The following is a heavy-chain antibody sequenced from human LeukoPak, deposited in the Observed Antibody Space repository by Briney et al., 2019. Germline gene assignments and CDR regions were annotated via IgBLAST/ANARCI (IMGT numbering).Heavy chain of an antibody. CDR3: APSSPGFDY. Sequence: SETLSLTCTVSGGSISSSSYYWGWVRQPPGKGLEWIGSIYYSGSTYYNPSLKSRVTISVDTPKNQFSLKLSSVTVADTAVYYCAPSSPGFDYWGQGTLVTVSS. D-gene: IGHD2-15*01. CDR1: GGSISSSSYY. V-gene: IGHV4-39*01. J-gene: IGHJ4*02. CDR2: IYYSGST.